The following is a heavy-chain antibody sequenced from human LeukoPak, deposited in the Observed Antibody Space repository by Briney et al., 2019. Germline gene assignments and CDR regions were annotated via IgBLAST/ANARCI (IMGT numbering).Heavy chain of an antibody. CDR2: MNPNSGNT. J-gene: IGHJ4*02. CDR1: GYTFTSYD. D-gene: IGHD5-18*01. V-gene: IGHV1-8*01. Sequence: VALVKVSCKASGYTFTSYDINWVRQATGQGLEWMGWMNPNSGNTGYAQKFQGRVTMTRNTSISTAYMELSSLRSEDTAVYYCAREGPAKRGYSYGPLDDYWGQGTLVTVSS. CDR3: AREGPAKRGYSYGPLDDY.